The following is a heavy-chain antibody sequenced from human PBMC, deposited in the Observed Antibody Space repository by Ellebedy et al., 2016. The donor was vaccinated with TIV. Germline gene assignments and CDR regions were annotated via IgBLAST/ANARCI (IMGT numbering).Heavy chain of an antibody. CDR3: ARAGSSGWEAYFDL. CDR2: INSDGSST. V-gene: IGHV3-74*01. J-gene: IGHJ2*01. CDR1: GFTFTQYW. Sequence: GESLKISCAASGFTFTQYWLHWVRQAPGKGPGWVSRINSDGSSTTYADSVKGRFTISRDNAKNTLYLQMNSLRAEDTAVYYCARAGSSGWEAYFDLWGRGTLVTVSS. D-gene: IGHD6-19*01.